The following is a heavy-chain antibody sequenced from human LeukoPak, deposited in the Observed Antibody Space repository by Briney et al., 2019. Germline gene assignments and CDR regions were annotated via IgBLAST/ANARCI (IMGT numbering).Heavy chain of an antibody. CDR1: GYTFTSYY. D-gene: IGHD2-2*01. V-gene: IGHV1-46*01. CDR2: INPSGGST. J-gene: IGHJ2*01. Sequence: GASVKVSCKASGYTFTSYYMHWVRQAPGQGREWMGIINPSGGSTSYAQKFQGRVTMTRDTSTSTVYMELSSLRSEDTAVYYCSVRGVVVPAAPQSEEYFDLWGRGTLVTVSS. CDR3: SVRGVVVPAAPQSEEYFDL.